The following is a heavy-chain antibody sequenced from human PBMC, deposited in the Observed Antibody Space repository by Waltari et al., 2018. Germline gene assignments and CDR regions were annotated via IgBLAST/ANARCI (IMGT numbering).Heavy chain of an antibody. Sequence: EVQLVESGGGLVQPGRSLRLSCAASGFTFDDYAMPWVRQAQGKGLGWVSGISLNSGSIGYADSVKGRFTISRNNAKNSLYLQMNSLRAEDTALYYCAKASVVTAESISYFDYWGQGTLVTVSS. CDR2: ISLNSGSI. CDR1: GFTFDDYA. D-gene: IGHD2-21*02. J-gene: IGHJ4*02. CDR3: AKASVVTAESISYFDY. V-gene: IGHV3-9*01.